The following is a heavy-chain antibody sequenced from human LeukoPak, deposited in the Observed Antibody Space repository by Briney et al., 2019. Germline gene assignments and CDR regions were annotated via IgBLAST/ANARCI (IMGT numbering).Heavy chain of an antibody. D-gene: IGHD3-9*01. CDR1: GYSFTSYW. CDR3: ARLDMTLPYYDILTGYPGAFDI. J-gene: IGHJ3*02. CDR2: IYPGDSDT. Sequence: GESLKISCKGSGYSFTSYWIGWVRQLPGKGLEWMGIIYPGDSDTSYSPSFQGQVTISADKSISTAYLQWSSLKASDTAMYYCARLDMTLPYYDILTGYPGAFDIWGQGTMVTVSS. V-gene: IGHV5-51*01.